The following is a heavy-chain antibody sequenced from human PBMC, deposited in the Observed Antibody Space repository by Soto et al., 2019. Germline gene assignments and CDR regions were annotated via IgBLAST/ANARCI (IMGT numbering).Heavy chain of an antibody. CDR2: IWYDGSNK. J-gene: IGHJ4*02. CDR3: ASIGYSSGWYFDY. V-gene: IGHV3-33*01. D-gene: IGHD6-19*01. Sequence: QVQLVESGGGVVQPGRSLRLSCAASGFTFSSYGMHWVRQAPGKGLEWVAVIWYDGSNKYYADSVKGRFTISRDNSKNTLYLQMNSLRAEDTAVYYCASIGYSSGWYFDYWGQGTLVTVSS. CDR1: GFTFSSYG.